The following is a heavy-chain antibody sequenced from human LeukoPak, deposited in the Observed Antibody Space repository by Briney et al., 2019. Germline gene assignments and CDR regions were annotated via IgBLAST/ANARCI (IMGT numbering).Heavy chain of an antibody. V-gene: IGHV1-8*03. CDR1: GYTFTSYY. D-gene: IGHD2-2*01. CDR2: MNPNSGNT. Sequence: GASVKVSCKASGYTFTSYYMHWVRQATGHGLEWMGWMNPNSGNTGYAQKFQGRVTITRNTSISTAYMELSSLRSEDTAVYYCAIPAHNRRYYYYMDVWGKGTTVTVSS. CDR3: AIPAHNRRYYYYMDV. J-gene: IGHJ6*03.